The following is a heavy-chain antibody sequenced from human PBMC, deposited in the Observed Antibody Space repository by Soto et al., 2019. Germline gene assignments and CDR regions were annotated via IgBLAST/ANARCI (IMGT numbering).Heavy chain of an antibody. Sequence: EVQLLESGGGLVQPGGSLRLSCAASGFTFSSYAMSWVRQAPGKGLEWVSAISGSGGSTYYADSVKGRFTLSRDNSKNTLYLQMNRLRGEDTAVYYCAKDRGCHGGSCLGTDAFDIWGQGTMVTVSS. CDR3: AKDRGCHGGSCLGTDAFDI. V-gene: IGHV3-23*01. D-gene: IGHD2-15*01. J-gene: IGHJ3*02. CDR2: ISGSGGST. CDR1: GFTFSSYA.